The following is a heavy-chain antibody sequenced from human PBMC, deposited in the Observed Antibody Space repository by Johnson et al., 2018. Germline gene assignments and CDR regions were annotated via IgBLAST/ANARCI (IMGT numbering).Heavy chain of an antibody. CDR2: ISSDGSYK. Sequence: VQLLESGGAVVQAGRSLRLSCAPSGFTFSFYGMNWVRQAPGKGPEWVALISSDGSYKDYVESVKGRFTISRENSTNILYLQMNSLTTRATAVYYCAKSYSSSSRTATYYFDFWGQGTLVTVSS. J-gene: IGHJ4*02. V-gene: IGHV3-30*18. CDR3: AKSYSSSSRTATYYFDF. D-gene: IGHD6-6*01. CDR1: GFTFSFYG.